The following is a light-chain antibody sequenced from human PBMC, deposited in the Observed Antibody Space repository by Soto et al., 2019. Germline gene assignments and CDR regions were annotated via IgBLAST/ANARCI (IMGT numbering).Light chain of an antibody. CDR2: TNN. V-gene: IGLV1-40*01. CDR3: QSYDSRLSAYV. CDR1: NSNIGAGYD. J-gene: IGLJ1*01. Sequence: QSVLTHPPSVSWAPGHRVTISCTGSNSNIGAGYDVHWYLQLPGTAPKLLVHTNNNRPSGVPDRFSGSKSGTSASLAITGLQAEDEADYYCQSYDSRLSAYVFGTGTKVTVL.